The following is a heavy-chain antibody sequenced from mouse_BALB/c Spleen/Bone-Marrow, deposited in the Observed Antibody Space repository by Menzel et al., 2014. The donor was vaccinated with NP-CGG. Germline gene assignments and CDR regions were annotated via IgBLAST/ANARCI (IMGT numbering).Heavy chain of an antibody. CDR1: GFSLTSYG. J-gene: IGHJ3*01. CDR3: ARAQLGCFAY. V-gene: IGHV2-9*02. D-gene: IGHD4-1*02. CDR2: IWAGGST. Sequence: QVQLQQSGPGLVAPSQSLSITCTVSGFSLTSYGVHWVRQPPGKGLEWLEVIWAGGSTNYNSALMSRLSISKDNSKSQVFLKMNSLQTDDTAMYYCARAQLGCFAYWGQGTLVTVSA.